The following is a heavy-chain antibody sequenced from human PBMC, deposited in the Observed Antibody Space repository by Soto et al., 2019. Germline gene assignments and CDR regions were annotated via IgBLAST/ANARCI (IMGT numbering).Heavy chain of an antibody. CDR3: TRDGDGRMTTNPYYYYGMDV. D-gene: IGHD2-21*02. CDR2: VYYSGGA. CDR1: GGSISGYY. Sequence: PSETLSLTCNVSGGSISGYYWSWIRQPPGEGLKWIGNVYYSGGAKYNPSVKRRVSISVDTSKNQFSLNLSSVTAADTAVYYCTRDGDGRMTTNPYYYYGMDVWGPGITVTVSS. J-gene: IGHJ6*02. V-gene: IGHV4-59*01.